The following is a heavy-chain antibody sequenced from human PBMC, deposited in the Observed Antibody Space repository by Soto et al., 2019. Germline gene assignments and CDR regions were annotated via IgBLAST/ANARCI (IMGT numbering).Heavy chain of an antibody. CDR3: ATRLDEGDGWFDA. D-gene: IGHD3-16*01. Sequence: GESLKIFCLGSGYTFINYWITWVRQMPGKGLNRRGTSAPSDSSAVNSPSSQGHINISVEKSIKTAYLHWSSIRASDTAIYYCATRLDEGDGWFDAWGQGTQVTVSS. CDR2: SAPSDSSA. V-gene: IGHV5-10-1*01. J-gene: IGHJ5*02. CDR1: GYTFINYW.